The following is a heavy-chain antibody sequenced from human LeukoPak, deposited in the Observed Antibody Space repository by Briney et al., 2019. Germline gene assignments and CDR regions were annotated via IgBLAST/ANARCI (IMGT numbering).Heavy chain of an antibody. Sequence: GGSLRLSCAAYGFTFSSYSMNWVRQAPGKGLEWVSCISSSSSYIYYADSVKGRFTISRDNAKNSLYLQRNSLRAEDTAVYYCATVRGGNTRDFDYWGQGTLVTVSS. CDR1: GFTFSSYS. CDR2: ISSSSSYI. D-gene: IGHD3-10*01. CDR3: ATVRGGNTRDFDY. V-gene: IGHV3-21*01. J-gene: IGHJ4*02.